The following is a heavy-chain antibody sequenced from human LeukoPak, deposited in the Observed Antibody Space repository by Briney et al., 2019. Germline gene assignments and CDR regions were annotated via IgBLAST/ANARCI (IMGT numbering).Heavy chain of an antibody. CDR3: ATSPGARTYSGSYYYFDY. Sequence: GGSLRLSCAASGFTFSSYGMSWVRQAPGKGLEWVSAISGSGGSTYYADSVKGRFTISRDNSKNTLYLQMNSLRAEDTAVYYCATSPGARTYSGSYYYFDYGGERTPGTVSS. J-gene: IGHJ4*02. D-gene: IGHD1-26*01. CDR2: ISGSGGST. V-gene: IGHV3-23*01. CDR1: GFTFSSYG.